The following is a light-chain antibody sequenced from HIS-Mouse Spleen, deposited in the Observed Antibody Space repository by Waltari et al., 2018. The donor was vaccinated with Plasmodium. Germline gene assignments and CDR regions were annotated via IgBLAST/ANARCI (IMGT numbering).Light chain of an antibody. CDR2: EDS. J-gene: IGLJ3*02. Sequence: SYELTQPPSVSVSPGQTARNTCSGDALPKKFAYWYQQKSGQAPELVIYEDSKRPSGITERFSGASSGTMATLTISGAQVEDEADYYCYSTDSSGNHGVFGGGTKLTVL. CDR3: YSTDSSGNHGV. V-gene: IGLV3-10*01. CDR1: ALPKKF.